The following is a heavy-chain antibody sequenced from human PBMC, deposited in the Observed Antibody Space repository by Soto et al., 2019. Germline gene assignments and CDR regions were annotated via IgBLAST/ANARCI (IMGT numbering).Heavy chain of an antibody. V-gene: IGHV3-21*01. CDR2: ISSSSSYI. CDR1: GFTFSSYS. D-gene: IGHD2-8*01. CDR3: ARAPEWWKETTGDY. J-gene: IGHJ4*02. Sequence: GSLRLSCAASGFTFSSYSMNWVRQAPGKGLEWVSSISSSSSYIYYADSVKGRFTIPRDNAKNSLYLQMNSLRAEDTAVYYCARAPEWWKETTGDYWGQGTLVTVSS.